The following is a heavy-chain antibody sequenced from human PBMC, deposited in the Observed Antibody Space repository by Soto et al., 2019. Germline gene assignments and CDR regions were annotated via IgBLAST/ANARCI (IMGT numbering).Heavy chain of an antibody. D-gene: IGHD6-13*01. Sequence: PSETLSLTCPVSGGSISSGGYYWSWIRQHPGKGLEWIGYIYYSGSTYYNPSLKSRVTISVDTSKNQFSLKLSSVTAADTAVYYCARVTFRAAAGTDYYGMDVWGQGTTVTVSS. CDR2: IYYSGST. CDR1: GGSISSGGYY. V-gene: IGHV4-31*03. CDR3: ARVTFRAAAGTDYYGMDV. J-gene: IGHJ6*02.